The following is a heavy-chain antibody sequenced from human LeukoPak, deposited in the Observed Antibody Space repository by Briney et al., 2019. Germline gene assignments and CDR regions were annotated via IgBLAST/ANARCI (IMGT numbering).Heavy chain of an antibody. CDR1: GYTFANYG. CDR2: INGGNGYT. CDR3: ARYINGAFDY. Sequence: ASVKVSCKASGYTFANYGVHWVCHAPGQRLEWMGWINGGNGYTKYSQKFQGRVTITGDTSASTAYMELSSLRSEDTAVYYCARYINGAFDYWGQGTLVTVSS. J-gene: IGHJ4*02. V-gene: IGHV1-3*01. D-gene: IGHD2-8*01.